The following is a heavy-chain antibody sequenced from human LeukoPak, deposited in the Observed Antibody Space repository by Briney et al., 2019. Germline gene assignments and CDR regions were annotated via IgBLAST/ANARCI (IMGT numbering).Heavy chain of an antibody. CDR3: ARGQGSGFDP. CDR2: INHSGST. V-gene: IGHV4-34*01. CDR1: GGSFSSYY. J-gene: IGHJ5*02. Sequence: SETLSLTCAVSGGSFSSYYWIWIRQPPGKGLEWIGEINHSGSTSSNPSPKNRVPMSVDTSKSHFSLRLSSVTAADTAVYYCARGQGSGFDPWGQGTLVIVSS.